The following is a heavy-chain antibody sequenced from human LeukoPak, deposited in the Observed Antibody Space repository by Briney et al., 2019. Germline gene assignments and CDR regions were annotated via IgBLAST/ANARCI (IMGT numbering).Heavy chain of an antibody. V-gene: IGHV4-31*03. J-gene: IGHJ4*02. CDR2: IYYSGST. CDR3: ARGLEELPLHYFDY. CDR1: GGSISSGGYY. Sequence: SSETLSLTCTVSGGSISSGGYYWSWIRQHPGKGLEWIGYIYYSGSTYYNPSLKSRVTISVDTSKNQFSLKLSSVTAADTAVYYCARGLEELPLHYFDYWGQGTLVTVSS. D-gene: IGHD1-26*01.